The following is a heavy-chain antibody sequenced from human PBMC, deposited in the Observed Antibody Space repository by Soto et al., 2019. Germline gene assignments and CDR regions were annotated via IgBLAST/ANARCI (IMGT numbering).Heavy chain of an antibody. V-gene: IGHV1-18*01. CDR1: GYTFTSYG. CDR3: ARALLLGYCRGCRRYPDAFDI. J-gene: IGHJ3*02. CDR2: ISAYNGNT. Sequence: ASVKVSCKASGYTFTSYGISWVRQAPGQGLEWMGWISAYNGNTNYAQKLQGRVTMTTDTSTSTAYMELRSLRSDDTAVYYCARALLLGYCRGCRRYPDAFDICGQVTMV. D-gene: IGHD2-15*01.